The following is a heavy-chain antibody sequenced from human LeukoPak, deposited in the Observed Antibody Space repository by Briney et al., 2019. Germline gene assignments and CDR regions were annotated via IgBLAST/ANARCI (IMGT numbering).Heavy chain of an antibody. CDR2: INTNTGNP. D-gene: IGHD2-15*01. CDR1: GYTFTSYA. J-gene: IGHJ5*02. V-gene: IGHV7-4-1*02. CDR3: ARDSDLAYCSGGSCYSNWFDP. Sequence: ASVKVSCKAPGYTFTSYAMNWVRQAPGQGLEWMGWINTNTGNPTYAQGFTGRFVFSLDTSVSTAYLQISSLKAEDTAVYYCARDSDLAYCSGGSCYSNWFDPWGQGTLVTVSS.